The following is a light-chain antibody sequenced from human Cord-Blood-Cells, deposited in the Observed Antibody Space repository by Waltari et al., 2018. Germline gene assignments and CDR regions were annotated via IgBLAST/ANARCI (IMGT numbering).Light chain of an antibody. J-gene: IGLJ3*02. Sequence: QSALTQPASVSGSPGQSITISCTGTRSAVGAYNYVSWYQQHPGNAPKLMIYDVSKRPSGVSNRFSGSKSGNTASLTISGLRSEDEADYYCAAWDDSLSGRVFGGGTKLTVL. CDR2: DVS. V-gene: IGLV2-14*01. CDR3: AAWDDSLSGRV. CDR1: RSAVGAYNY.